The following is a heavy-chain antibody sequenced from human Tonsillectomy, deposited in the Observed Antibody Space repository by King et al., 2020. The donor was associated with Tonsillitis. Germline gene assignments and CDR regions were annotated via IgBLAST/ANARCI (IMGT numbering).Heavy chain of an antibody. V-gene: IGHV3-30*01. CDR2: IAYDGSKK. CDR1: GFTFSGYA. Sequence: VQLVESGGGVVQPGKSLRLSCAASGFTFSGYALHWVRQAPGKGLEWVAVIAYDGSKKYYADSVKGRFTISRDTLENTLFLHMNSLRTEDTAVYYCVRGGGIQSSGTYSYFHSWSQGTLVTVSS. CDR3: VRGGGIQSSGTYSYFHS. D-gene: IGHD3-10*01. J-gene: IGHJ4*02.